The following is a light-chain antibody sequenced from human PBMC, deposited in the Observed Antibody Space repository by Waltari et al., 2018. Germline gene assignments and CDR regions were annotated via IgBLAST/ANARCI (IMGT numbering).Light chain of an antibody. V-gene: IGKV1-33*01. J-gene: IGKJ2*02. CDR2: DAS. Sequence: DIQMTQSPSSLSASVGDRVTITCQASQDISNYLNWYQQKPGKSPKLLIYDASNLETGVPSRFSGSGSGTDFTFTISSLQPEDIATYYCPCTFGQGTKLEIK. CDR1: QDISNY. CDR3: PCT.